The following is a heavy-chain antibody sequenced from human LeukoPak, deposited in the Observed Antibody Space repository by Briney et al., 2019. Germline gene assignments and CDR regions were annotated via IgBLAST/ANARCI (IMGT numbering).Heavy chain of an antibody. V-gene: IGHV4-61*01. CDR1: GGSVSSANYY. J-gene: IGHJ4*02. D-gene: IGHD5/OR15-5a*01. CDR2: IYYSGST. Sequence: SETLSLTCIVSGGSVSSANYYWSWIRQPPGKGLEWIGYIYYSGSTNYNPSLKSRVTISVDTSKNQFSLKLSSVTAADTAVYYCARGMSYFDYWGQGTLVTVSS. CDR3: ARGMSYFDY.